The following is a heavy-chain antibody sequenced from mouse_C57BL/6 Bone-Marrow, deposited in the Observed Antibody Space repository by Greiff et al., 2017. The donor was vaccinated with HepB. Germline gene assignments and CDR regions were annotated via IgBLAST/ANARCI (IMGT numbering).Heavy chain of an antibody. Sequence: VQLKESGGGLVQPGGSLSLSCAASGFTFTDYYMSWVRQPPGKALEWLGFIRNKANGYTTEYSASVKGRCTISRDNSQSILYLQMNALRAEDSATYYCARYSGTGAMYYWGQGTSVTVSS. D-gene: IGHD2-14*01. CDR2: IRNKANGYTT. V-gene: IGHV7-3*01. J-gene: IGHJ4*01. CDR3: ARYSGTGAMYY. CDR1: GFTFTDYY.